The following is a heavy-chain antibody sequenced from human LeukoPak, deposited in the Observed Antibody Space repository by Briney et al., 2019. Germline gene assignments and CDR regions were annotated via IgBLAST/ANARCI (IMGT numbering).Heavy chain of an antibody. CDR1: GFTFSIYA. Sequence: PGVSLRLSCAASGFTFSIYAMSWVRQAPGKGLEGGSAIRCSGGSTFYADAVKRRFTICRDNSKNTLHLQMTSLRAEDTAVYYCAKGLALGYCSGGSCYYYYGMDVWGQGTMVTVSS. CDR2: IRCSGGST. CDR3: AKGLALGYCSGGSCYYYYGMDV. D-gene: IGHD2-15*01. V-gene: IGHV3-23*01. J-gene: IGHJ6*02.